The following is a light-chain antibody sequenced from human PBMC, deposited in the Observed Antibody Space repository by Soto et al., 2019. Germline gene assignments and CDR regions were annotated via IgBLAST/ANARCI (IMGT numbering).Light chain of an antibody. CDR1: RSVSSN. Sequence: EIVMTQSPATLSVSPGERATLSCRASRSVSSNLVWYQQKPGQAPRLLIYGASTRATGIPARFSGSGSGTDFILTISRLEPEDFAVYDCQQYGSSGTFGQGTKVDIK. V-gene: IGKV3-15*01. CDR3: QQYGSSGT. CDR2: GAS. J-gene: IGKJ1*01.